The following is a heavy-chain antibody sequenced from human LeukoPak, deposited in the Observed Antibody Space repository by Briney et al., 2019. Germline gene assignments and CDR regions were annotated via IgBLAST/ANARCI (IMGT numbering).Heavy chain of an antibody. V-gene: IGHV4-61*02. CDR3: ARGDYDILTGYYYFDY. Sequence: PSETLSLTCTVSGGSISSGSYYWSWIRQPAGKGLEWIGRIYTSGSTNYNPSLKSRVTMSVDTSKNQFSLKLSSVTAADTAVYYCARGDYDILTGYYYFDYWGQGTLVTVSS. J-gene: IGHJ4*02. D-gene: IGHD3-9*01. CDR1: GGSISSGSYY. CDR2: IYTSGST.